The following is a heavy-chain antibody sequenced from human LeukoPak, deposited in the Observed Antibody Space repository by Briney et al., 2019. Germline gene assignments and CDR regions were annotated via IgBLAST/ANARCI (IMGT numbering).Heavy chain of an antibody. J-gene: IGHJ3*02. CDR1: GGSISSYY. CDR2: IYYSGST. CDR3: ARDPSVVPAAGGAFDI. V-gene: IGHV4-59*12. D-gene: IGHD2-2*01. Sequence: PSETLSLTCTVSGGSISSYYWSWIRQPPGKGLEWIGYIYYSGSTNYNPSLKSRVTISVDTSKNQFSLKLSSVTAADTAVYYCARDPSVVPAAGGAFDIWGQGTMVTVSS.